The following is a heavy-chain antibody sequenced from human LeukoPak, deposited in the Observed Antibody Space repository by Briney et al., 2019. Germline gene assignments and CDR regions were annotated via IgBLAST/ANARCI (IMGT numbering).Heavy chain of an antibody. Sequence: ASVTVSCTASGYTFTSYYMHWVRQAPGQGLEWMGVINPSGGSTSYAQKFQGRVTITRDTSTSTVYMELSSLRSEDTAVYYCARDWSIDYWGQGTLVTVSS. CDR1: GYTFTSYY. CDR2: INPSGGST. J-gene: IGHJ4*02. CDR3: ARDWSIDY. V-gene: IGHV1-46*01.